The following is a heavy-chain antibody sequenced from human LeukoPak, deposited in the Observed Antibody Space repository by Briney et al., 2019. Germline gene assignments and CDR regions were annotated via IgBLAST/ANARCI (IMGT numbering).Heavy chain of an antibody. CDR3: AKDTSYYYDSSGYFPS. J-gene: IGHJ5*02. CDR2: IGTAGDT. Sequence: GGSLRLSCAASGFTFSRYDMHWVRQATGKGLEWVSAIGTAGDTYYPGSVKGRFTISRENAKNSLYLQMNSLRAEDTALYYCAKDTSYYYDSSGYFPSWGQGTLVTVSS. V-gene: IGHV3-13*01. D-gene: IGHD3-22*01. CDR1: GFTFSRYD.